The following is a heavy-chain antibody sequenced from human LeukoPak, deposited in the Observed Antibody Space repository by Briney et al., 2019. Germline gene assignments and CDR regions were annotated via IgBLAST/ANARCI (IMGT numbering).Heavy chain of an antibody. J-gene: IGHJ6*03. CDR3: ARDRYSYNYSYYMDV. Sequence: PGGSLRLSCAASGFTFSDYYMSWILQAPGKGLEWVSYISSSGSTIYYADSVQGRFTISRDKARNSLYLQMNSLRAEDTAVYYCARDRYSYNYSYYMDVWGKGTTITVSS. V-gene: IGHV3-11*01. CDR2: ISSSGSTI. D-gene: IGHD5-18*01. CDR1: GFTFSDYY.